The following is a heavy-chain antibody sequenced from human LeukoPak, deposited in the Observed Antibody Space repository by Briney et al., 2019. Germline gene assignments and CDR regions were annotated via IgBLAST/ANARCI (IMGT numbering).Heavy chain of an antibody. D-gene: IGHD3-22*01. CDR3: ASYDSSGYYYSKNDY. V-gene: IGHV3-30*03. CDR2: ISYDGSNK. J-gene: IGHJ4*02. CDR1: GFTFSSYG. Sequence: PGGSLRLSCAASGFTFSSYGMHWVRQAPGKGLEWVAVISYDGSNKYYADSVKGRFTISRDNSKNTLYLQMNSLRAEDTAVYYCASYDSSGYYYSKNDYWGQGTLVTVSS.